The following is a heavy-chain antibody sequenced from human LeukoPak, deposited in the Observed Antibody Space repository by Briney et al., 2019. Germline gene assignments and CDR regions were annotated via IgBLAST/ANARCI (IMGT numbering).Heavy chain of an antibody. CDR3: AREKYSSSWPNYYYYMDV. CDR1: GGSISSYY. D-gene: IGHD6-13*01. CDR2: IYYSGST. V-gene: IGHV4-59*01. J-gene: IGHJ6*03. Sequence: SETLSLTCTVSGGSISSYYWNWIRQPPGKGLEWIGYIYYSGSTNYNPSLKSRVTISVDTSKNQFSLKLSSVTAADTAVYYCAREKYSSSWPNYYYYMDVWGKGTTVTISS.